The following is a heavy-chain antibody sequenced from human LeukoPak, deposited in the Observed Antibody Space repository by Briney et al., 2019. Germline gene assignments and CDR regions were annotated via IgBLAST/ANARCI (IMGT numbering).Heavy chain of an antibody. CDR1: VFTLSNAW. V-gene: IGHV3-15*01. CDR2: FRSYTDGGTI. CDR3: TTEGT. Sequence: GGSLRLSCAASVFTLSNAWMRWVRQARGKGLEWVGRFRSYTDGGTIDYAAPVKGRFTISRDDSKNTLYLQMNSLKTEDTAVYYCTTEGTWGQGTLVIVSS. J-gene: IGHJ4*02.